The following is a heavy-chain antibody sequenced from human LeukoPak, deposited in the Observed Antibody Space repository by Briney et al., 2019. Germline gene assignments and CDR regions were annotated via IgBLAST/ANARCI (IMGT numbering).Heavy chain of an antibody. CDR1: GGSISSYY. D-gene: IGHD3-3*01. V-gene: IGHV4-59*01. CDR3: ARASSGLGAFDI. CDR2: IYYSGST. J-gene: IGHJ3*02. Sequence: SETLSLTCTVSGGSISSYYWSWIRQPPGKGLEWIGYIYYSGSTNYNPSLKSRVTISVDTSKNQFSLKLSSVTAADTAVYYCARASSGLGAFDIWGQGTMVTVSS.